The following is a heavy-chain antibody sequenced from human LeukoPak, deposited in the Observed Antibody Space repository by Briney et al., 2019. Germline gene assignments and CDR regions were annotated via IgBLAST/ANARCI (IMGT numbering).Heavy chain of an antibody. D-gene: IGHD3-9*01. J-gene: IGHJ4*02. CDR1: GGSISSSSYY. CDR2: IYYSGST. Sequence: PSETLSLTCTVSGGSISSSSYYWGWIRQPPGKGLEWIGSIYYSGSTYYNPSLKSRVTISVDTSKNQFSLKLSSVTAADTAVYYCARLQYSRYFDRRTRKYYFDYWGQGTLVTVSS. CDR3: ARLQYSRYFDRRTRKYYFDY. V-gene: IGHV4-39*01.